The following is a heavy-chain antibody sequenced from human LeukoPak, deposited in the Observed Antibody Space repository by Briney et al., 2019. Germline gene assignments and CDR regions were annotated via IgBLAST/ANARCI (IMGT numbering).Heavy chain of an antibody. J-gene: IGHJ4*02. CDR1: GFTFSDYY. CDR3: ARDILRYFDWASAASATFDY. Sequence: TGGSLRLSCAASGFTFSDYYMSWIRQAPGKGLEWVSYISSSGSTIYYADSVKGRFTISRDNAKNSLYLQMNSLRAEDTAVYYCARDILRYFDWASAASATFDYWGQGTLVTVSS. V-gene: IGHV3-11*04. CDR2: ISSSGSTI. D-gene: IGHD3-9*01.